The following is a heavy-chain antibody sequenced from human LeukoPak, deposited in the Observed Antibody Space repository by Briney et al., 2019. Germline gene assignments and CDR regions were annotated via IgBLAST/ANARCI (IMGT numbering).Heavy chain of an antibody. J-gene: IGHJ4*02. D-gene: IGHD6-6*01. V-gene: IGHV3-7*01. CDR2: IKQDGSEK. CDR1: GFTFSSYW. Sequence: PGGSLRLSCAASGFTFSSYWMSWVRQAPGKGLEWVANIKQDGSEKYYVDSVKGRFTISRDNAKNSLYLQMNSLRAEDTAVYYCARTSSIAARLPYYFDYWGQGTLVTVSS. CDR3: ARTSSIAARLPYYFDY.